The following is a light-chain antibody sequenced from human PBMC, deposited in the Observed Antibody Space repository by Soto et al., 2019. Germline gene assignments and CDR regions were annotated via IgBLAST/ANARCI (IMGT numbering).Light chain of an antibody. CDR1: SSDVGGYIY. V-gene: IGLV2-14*01. J-gene: IGLJ1*01. Sequence: QSALTQPASVSASPGQSITISCTGTSSDVGGYIYVSWYQQHPGKAPKLMIYEVSNRPSGVSNRFSGSKSGNTASLTISGLQDEDEADYYCSSYTSSSTYVFGTGTKVTVL. CDR3: SSYTSSSTYV. CDR2: EVS.